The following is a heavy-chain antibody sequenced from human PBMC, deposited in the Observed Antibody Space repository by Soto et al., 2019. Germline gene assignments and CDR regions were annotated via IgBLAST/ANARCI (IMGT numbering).Heavy chain of an antibody. CDR2: IYPGDSDT. CDR3: ARHIINFRCYYNAMVV. J-gene: IGHJ6*02. V-gene: IGHV5-51*01. Sequence: GESLKISCKGSGYTFTDYWIGWVRQLPGKGLEWMGIIYPGDSDTRYSPSFQGHVTITVDKSTSTAYLQWNTLKASDTAMYYCARHIINFRCYYNAMVVWGQGITVTGS. CDR1: GYTFTDYW.